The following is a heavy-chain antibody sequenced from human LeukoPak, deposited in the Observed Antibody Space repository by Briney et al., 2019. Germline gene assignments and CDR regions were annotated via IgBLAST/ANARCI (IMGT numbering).Heavy chain of an antibody. CDR1: GYSVSSAHY. D-gene: IGHD3-9*01. CDR3: ARRIASGMTGLDY. Sequence: RPSETLSLTCAVSGYSVSSAHYWGWIRQPRGEGLEWIGTIYPGGTTYYNPSLGSRITISIDASKNHFSLRLSSVTTADTAVYDCARRIASGMTGLDYWVQGALVAVSS. CDR2: IYPGGTT. V-gene: IGHV4-38-2*01. J-gene: IGHJ4*02.